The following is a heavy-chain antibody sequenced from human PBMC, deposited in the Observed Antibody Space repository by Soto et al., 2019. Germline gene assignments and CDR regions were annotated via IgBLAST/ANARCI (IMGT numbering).Heavy chain of an antibody. Sequence: QVQLRQWGAGLLKPSETLSLTCAVFGGSFSDYYWTWIRQPPGKGLEWIGEINHSGTTSYNPSLKSRLTISVDTSNNQFSLKLSSVTAADTAVYYCARKPIYHFFAGYYSVDYWGREPWSPSPQ. CDR3: ARKPIYHFFAGYYSVDY. D-gene: IGHD3-9*01. CDR1: GGSFSDYY. V-gene: IGHV4-34*01. CDR2: INHSGTT. J-gene: IGHJ4*02.